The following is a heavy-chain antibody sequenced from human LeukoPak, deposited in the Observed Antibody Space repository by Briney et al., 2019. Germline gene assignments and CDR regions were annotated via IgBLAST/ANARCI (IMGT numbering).Heavy chain of an antibody. J-gene: IGHJ4*02. CDR3: ARVRAPYSSGWYEVGY. CDR1: GFTFSSYA. CDR2: ISYDGSNK. D-gene: IGHD6-19*01. V-gene: IGHV3-30*04. Sequence: PGGSLRLSCAASGFTFSSYAMHWVRQAPGKGLEWVAVISYDGSNKYYADSVKGRFTISRDNSKNTLYLQMNSLRAEDTAVYYCARVRAPYSSGWYEVGYWGQGTLVTVSS.